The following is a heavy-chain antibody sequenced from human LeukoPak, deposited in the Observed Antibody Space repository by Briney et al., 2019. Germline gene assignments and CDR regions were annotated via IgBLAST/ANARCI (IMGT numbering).Heavy chain of an antibody. Sequence: SQTLSLTCTVSGGSISSGGYYWSWIRQPPGKGLEWIGYIYYSGSTNYNPSLKSRVTISVDTSKNQFSLKLSSVTAADTAVYYCARSYGDYVPNRGFDPWGQGTLVTVSS. J-gene: IGHJ5*02. CDR3: ARSYGDYVPNRGFDP. D-gene: IGHD4-17*01. CDR1: GGSISSGGYY. CDR2: IYYSGST. V-gene: IGHV4-61*08.